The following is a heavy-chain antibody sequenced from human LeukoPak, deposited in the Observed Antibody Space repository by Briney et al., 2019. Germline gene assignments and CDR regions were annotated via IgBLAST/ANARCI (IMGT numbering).Heavy chain of an antibody. V-gene: IGHV3-23*01. J-gene: IGHJ4*02. Sequence: GGSLRLSCAASGFTFSSYAMSWVRQAPGKGLEWVSAISGSGGSTYYADSVKGRFTISIYNSKNTLYLQMNSLRAEDTAVYYCAKGTAMIVVVIHFDYWGQGTLVTVSS. CDR3: AKGTAMIVVVIHFDY. D-gene: IGHD3-22*01. CDR2: ISGSGGST. CDR1: GFTFSSYA.